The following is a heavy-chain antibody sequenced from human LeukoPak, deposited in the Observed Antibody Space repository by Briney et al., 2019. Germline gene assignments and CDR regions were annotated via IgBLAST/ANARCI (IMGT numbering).Heavy chain of an antibody. CDR1: GFTFSSYS. J-gene: IGHJ4*02. V-gene: IGHV3-21*01. Sequence: GGSLRLSCAASGFTFSSYSMNWVRQAPGKGLEWVSSISSSSSYIYYADSVKGRFTISRDNAKNSLYLQMNSLRAEDTAVYYCAREGYDYVWGSYRYPLDYWGQGTLVTVS. D-gene: IGHD3-16*02. CDR2: ISSSSSYI. CDR3: AREGYDYVWGSYRYPLDY.